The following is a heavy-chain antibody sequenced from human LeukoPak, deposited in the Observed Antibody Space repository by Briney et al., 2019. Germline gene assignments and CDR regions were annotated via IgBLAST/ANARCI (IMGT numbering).Heavy chain of an antibody. V-gene: IGHV4-4*07. Sequence: SETLSLNCNVSGGSISSYYWTWIRQPAGKGLEWIGRIYPSGSTYYNPSLKSRVTMSLDASKNQFSLMLSSVTAAVTALYYCASSVVATGPYYLDYWGQGTLVTVSS. CDR2: IYPSGST. D-gene: IGHD5-12*01. CDR3: ASSVVATGPYYLDY. J-gene: IGHJ4*02. CDR1: GGSISSYY.